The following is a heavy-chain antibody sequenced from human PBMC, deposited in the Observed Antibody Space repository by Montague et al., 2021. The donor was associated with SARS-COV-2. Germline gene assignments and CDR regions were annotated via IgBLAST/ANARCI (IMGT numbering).Heavy chain of an antibody. CDR1: GVSISSGSYY. CDR2: VYHTGRT. Sequence: SETLSLTCSVSGVSISSGSYYWSWVRQPPGKGLEWIGYVYHTGRTNYNRSLKSRVTLSIDTSKNQFSLNLTSVTAADTAVYYCVREKYYFDDSGSKWGQGTMVTV. CDR3: VREKYYFDDSGSK. D-gene: IGHD3-22*01. V-gene: IGHV4-61*01. J-gene: IGHJ4*02.